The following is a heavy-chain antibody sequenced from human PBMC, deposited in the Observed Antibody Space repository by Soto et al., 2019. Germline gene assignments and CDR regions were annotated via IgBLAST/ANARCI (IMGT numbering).Heavy chain of an antibody. CDR3: AKNGQPPYYYYGMDV. D-gene: IGHD2-8*01. J-gene: IGHJ6*02. V-gene: IGHV1-18*01. CDR1: GYTFTTYC. Sequence: ASVKVSCKASGYTFTTYCISWVRQAPGQGLEWMGWISGYNGDTKYAQKVQGRVTMTIDTSTYTAYMELRSLTSDDTAIYYCAKNGQPPYYYYGMDVWGQGTTVTVSS. CDR2: ISGYNGDT.